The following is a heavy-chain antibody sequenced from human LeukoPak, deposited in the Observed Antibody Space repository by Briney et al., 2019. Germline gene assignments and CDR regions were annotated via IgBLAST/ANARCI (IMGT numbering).Heavy chain of an antibody. V-gene: IGHV3-30*18. CDR2: ISYDGSNK. CDR3: AKDRGGSYYS. CDR1: GFTFSSYG. D-gene: IGHD1-26*01. Sequence: GRSLRLSCAASGFTFSSYGMHWVRQAPGKGLEWVAVISYDGSNKYYADSVKGRFTISRDNSKNTLYLQMNSLRAEDTAVYYCAKDRGGSYYSWGQGTLVTVSS. J-gene: IGHJ4*02.